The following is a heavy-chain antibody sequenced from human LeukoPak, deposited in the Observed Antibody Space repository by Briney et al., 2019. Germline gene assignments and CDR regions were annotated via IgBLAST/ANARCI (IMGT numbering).Heavy chain of an antibody. V-gene: IGHV3-33*01. Sequence: GSLRLSCAASGFTFSTYGLHWVRQAPGKGLEWGALIWYDGSNKYYADSVKGRFTTSRDNSKNTLYLQMNSLRAEDTAVYYCAREKQKYSSGWYCLDYWGQGTLVTVSS. CDR1: GFTFSTYG. CDR2: IWYDGSNK. CDR3: AREKQKYSSGWYCLDY. D-gene: IGHD6-19*01. J-gene: IGHJ4*02.